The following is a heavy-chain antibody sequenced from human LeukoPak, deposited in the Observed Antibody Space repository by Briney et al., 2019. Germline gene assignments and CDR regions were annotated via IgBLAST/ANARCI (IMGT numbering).Heavy chain of an antibody. CDR1: GYSFTSYW. J-gene: IGHJ4*02. CDR3: GRRGGYSSSWSRFEY. CDR2: IYPGDSDT. D-gene: IGHD6-13*01. V-gene: IGHV5-51*01. Sequence: GESLKISCKGSGYSFTSYWIGWVRQMPGKGLEWMGIIYPGDSDTRYSPSFQGEVTISADKSISTAYLQWSSLKAPDTAMYYCGRRGGYSSSWSRFEYWGQGTLVTVSS.